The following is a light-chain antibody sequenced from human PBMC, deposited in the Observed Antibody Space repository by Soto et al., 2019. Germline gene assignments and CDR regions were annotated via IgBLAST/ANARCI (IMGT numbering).Light chain of an antibody. V-gene: IGKV3-20*01. CDR3: HQYGSSQT. CDR2: GAS. J-gene: IGKJ1*01. Sequence: EIVLTHSPGTLSLSPAKRAHLYCTASQTVGSSFLAWLQHTPGQAPRLIIYGASTRATGIPDRFSSSASGTDFTLTISRLEPEYFAVYYCHQYGSSQTFGQGTKVDIK. CDR1: QTVGSSF.